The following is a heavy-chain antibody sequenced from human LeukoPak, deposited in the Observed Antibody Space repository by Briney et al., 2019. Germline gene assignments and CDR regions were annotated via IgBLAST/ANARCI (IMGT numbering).Heavy chain of an antibody. CDR1: GGSTSSYY. CDR2: IDYSGST. CDR3: ARVGRPYAFDI. Sequence: SETLSLTCTVSGGSTSSYYWSWIRQPPGNILEWIGYIDYSGSTNYNPSLKSRVTISVDTSRDQFSLKLSSVAAEDTAVYYCARVGRPYAFDIWGQGTMVTASS. D-gene: IGHD2-15*01. V-gene: IGHV4-59*01. J-gene: IGHJ3*02.